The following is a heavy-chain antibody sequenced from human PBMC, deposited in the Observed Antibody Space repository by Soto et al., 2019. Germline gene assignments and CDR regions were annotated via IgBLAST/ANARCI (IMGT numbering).Heavy chain of an antibody. CDR2: ISAYNGNT. J-gene: IGHJ6*02. V-gene: IGHV1-18*01. D-gene: IGHD6-6*01. CDR3: ARDLSIAPPDYYGMDV. Sequence: QVQLVQSGAEVKKPGALVKVSCKASGYTFTSYGISWVRQAPGQGLEWMGWISAYNGNTNYAQKLQGRVTMTTDTSTSTAYMELRSLRSDDTAVYYCARDLSIAPPDYYGMDVWGQGTTVTVSS. CDR1: GYTFTSYG.